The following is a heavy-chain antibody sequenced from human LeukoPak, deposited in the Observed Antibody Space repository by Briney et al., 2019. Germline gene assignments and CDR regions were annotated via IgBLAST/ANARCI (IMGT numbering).Heavy chain of an antibody. D-gene: IGHD2-2*02. V-gene: IGHV4-34*01. CDR2: INHSGST. CDR3: ARGGSPGGYCSSTGCYTGWFDP. CDR1: GGSFSGYY. Sequence: PSETLSLTCGVYGGSFSGYYWSWIRQPPGKGLEWIGEINHSGSTNYNPSLKSRVTISVDTSKNQFSLKLSSVTAADTAVYYCARGGSPGGYCSSTGCYTGWFDPWGQGTLVTVSS. J-gene: IGHJ5*02.